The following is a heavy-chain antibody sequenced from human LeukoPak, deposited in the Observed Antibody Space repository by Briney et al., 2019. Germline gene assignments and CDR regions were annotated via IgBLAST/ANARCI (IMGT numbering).Heavy chain of an antibody. V-gene: IGHV4-4*07. CDR3: ARDRSYCSSTSCYYYFDY. CDR2: IYTSGST. Sequence: SETLSLTCTVSGGSISSYYWSWIRQPAGKGLEWIGRIYTSGSTNYNPSLKSRVTMSVDTSKNQFSLKLSSVATADTAVYYCARDRSYCSSTSCYYYFDYWGQGTLVTVSS. CDR1: GGSISSYY. J-gene: IGHJ4*02. D-gene: IGHD2-2*01.